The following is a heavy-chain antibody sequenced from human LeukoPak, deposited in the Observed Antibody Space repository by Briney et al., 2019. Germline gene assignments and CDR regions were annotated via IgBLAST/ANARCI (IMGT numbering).Heavy chain of an antibody. D-gene: IGHD3-22*01. J-gene: IGHJ4*02. CDR3: ARDHAGSGSYYREYLDS. CDR1: GYTFIGYY. Sequence: ASVKVSCTASGYTFIGYYMHWVGQAPGQGLEWMGGINPNNGGTNFAKKFQGRVTMTRDTSISTAYMEVSRLTSDDTAVYFCARDHAGSGSYYREYLDSWGQGTLVTVSS. CDR2: INPNNGGT. V-gene: IGHV1-2*02.